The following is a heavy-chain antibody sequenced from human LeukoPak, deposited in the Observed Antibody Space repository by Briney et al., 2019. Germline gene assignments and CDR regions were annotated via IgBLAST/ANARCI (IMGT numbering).Heavy chain of an antibody. Sequence: GGSLRLSCAASGFTFSSYAMSWVRQAPGKVLEWVSGISGSGGSTYYADSVKGRFTISRDNSKNTLYLQMNSLRADDTAVYYCAKVVAATLFYYPFDSWGQGTLVTVSS. J-gene: IGHJ4*02. V-gene: IGHV3-23*01. CDR3: AKVVAATLFYYPFDS. CDR1: GFTFSSYA. D-gene: IGHD2-15*01. CDR2: ISGSGGST.